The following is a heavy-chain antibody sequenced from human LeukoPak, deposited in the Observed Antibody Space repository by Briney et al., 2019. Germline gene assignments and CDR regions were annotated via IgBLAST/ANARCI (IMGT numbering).Heavy chain of an antibody. J-gene: IGHJ3*01. V-gene: IGHV3-74*01. Sequence: GGSLRLSCAASGFTFSSNWMHWVRQAPGKGLEWVSRINSDGSSTSYADFVKGRFTISRDNAKNSLYLQMNSLRADDTAVYYCASPRGRAFDLWGRGTMVAVSS. CDR1: GFTFSSNW. D-gene: IGHD3-16*01. CDR2: INSDGSST. CDR3: ASPRGRAFDL.